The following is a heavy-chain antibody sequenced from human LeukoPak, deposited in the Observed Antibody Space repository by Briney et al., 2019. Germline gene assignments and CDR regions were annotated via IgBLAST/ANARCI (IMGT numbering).Heavy chain of an antibody. V-gene: IGHV1-69*13. D-gene: IGHD3-22*01. J-gene: IGHJ3*02. CDR2: IIPTFGTA. CDR3: AGGTFRYDSSGYYPDAFDI. Sequence: GASVKVSCKASGGTFSSYAISWVRQAPGQGLEWMGGIIPTFGTANYAQKFQGRVTITADESTSTAYMELSSLRSEDTAVYYCAGGTFRYDSSGYYPDAFDIWGQGTMVTVSS. CDR1: GGTFSSYA.